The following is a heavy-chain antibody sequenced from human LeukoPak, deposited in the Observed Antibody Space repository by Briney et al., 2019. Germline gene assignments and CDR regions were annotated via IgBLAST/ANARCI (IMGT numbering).Heavy chain of an antibody. J-gene: IGHJ4*02. CDR1: GFTFSCYA. CDR3: AKHSHDGSAPYYEVQLDY. Sequence: PGGSLRLSCAASGFTFSCYAMSWVRQAPGKGLEWVSTISRSGVATYYANSVKGRFTISRDNSKNTVYLQMNSLRAEDTAIYYCAKHSHDGSAPYYEVQLDYWGQGTLVTVSS. CDR2: ISRSGVAT. D-gene: IGHD3-22*01. V-gene: IGHV3-23*01.